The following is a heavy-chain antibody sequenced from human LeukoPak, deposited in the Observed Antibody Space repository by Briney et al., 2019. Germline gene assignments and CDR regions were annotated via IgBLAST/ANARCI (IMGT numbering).Heavy chain of an antibody. CDR3: ARGFQYCSGTSCSLYYYYFDY. V-gene: IGHV4-34*01. J-gene: IGHJ4*02. D-gene: IGHD2-2*01. Sequence: PSETLSLTCAVYGGSFSGYYWSWIRQPPGKGLEWIGEINHSGSTNYNPSLKSRVTISVDTSKNQFSLKLSSVTAADTAVYYCARGFQYCSGTSCSLYYYYFDYWGQGTLVTVSS. CDR2: INHSGST. CDR1: GGSFSGYY.